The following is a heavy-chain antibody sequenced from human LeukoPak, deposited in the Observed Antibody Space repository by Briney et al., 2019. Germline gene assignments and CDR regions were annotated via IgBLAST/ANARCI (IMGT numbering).Heavy chain of an antibody. CDR1: GFTFSSYE. CDR3: AELRITMIGGV. Sequence: PGGSLRLSCAASGFTFSSYEMNWVRQAPGKGLEWVSYISSSSSTIYYADSVKGRFTISRDNAKNSLYLQMNSLRAEDTAVYYCAELRITMIGGVWGKGAKVTISS. J-gene: IGHJ6*04. D-gene: IGHD3-10*02. CDR2: ISSSSSTI. V-gene: IGHV3-48*03.